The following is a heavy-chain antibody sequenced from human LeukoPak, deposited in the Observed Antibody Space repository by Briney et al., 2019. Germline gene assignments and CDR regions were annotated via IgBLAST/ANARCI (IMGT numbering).Heavy chain of an antibody. CDR3: ALGYCSSTSCPTGLDAFDI. J-gene: IGHJ3*02. V-gene: IGHV3-33*01. D-gene: IGHD2-2*01. Sequence: GGSLRLSCAASGFTFSSYGMHWVRQAPGKGLEWVAVIWYDGSNKYYADSVKGRFTISRDNSKNTLYLQMNSLRAEDTAVYYCALGYCSSTSCPTGLDAFDIWGQGTMVTVSS. CDR1: GFTFSSYG. CDR2: IWYDGSNK.